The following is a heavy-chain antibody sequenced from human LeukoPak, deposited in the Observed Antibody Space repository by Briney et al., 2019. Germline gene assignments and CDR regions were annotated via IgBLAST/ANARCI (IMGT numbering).Heavy chain of an antibody. CDR1: GFTFTSYW. CDR2: IKQDGSEK. D-gene: IGHD3-10*01. Sequence: GGSLRLSCAASGFTFTSYWMSCVRQAPGKGLEWVANIKQDGSEKYYGDSVKGRFTISRDNAKNSLYLQMNSLRAEDTAVYYCARDRYYGSGSSDYWGQGTLVTVSS. V-gene: IGHV3-7*01. CDR3: ARDRYYGSGSSDY. J-gene: IGHJ4*02.